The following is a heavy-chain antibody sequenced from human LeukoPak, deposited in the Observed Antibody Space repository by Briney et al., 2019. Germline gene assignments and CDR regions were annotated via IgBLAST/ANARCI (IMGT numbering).Heavy chain of an antibody. CDR3: AREASRAALAINWFDP. CDR2: IYSGGST. CDR1: GFTVSSNY. V-gene: IGHV3-66*01. J-gene: IGHJ5*02. Sequence: PGGSLRLSCAASGFTVSSNYMSWVRQAPGKGLEWVSVIYSGGSTYYADSVKGRFTISRDNSKNTLYLRMNSLRAEDTAVYYCAREASRAALAINWFDPWGQGTLVTVSS.